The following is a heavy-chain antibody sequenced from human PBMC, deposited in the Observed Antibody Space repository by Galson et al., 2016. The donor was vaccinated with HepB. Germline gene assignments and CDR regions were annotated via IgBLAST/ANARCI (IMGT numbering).Heavy chain of an antibody. CDR2: ISSSGAYI. CDR3: ARGPSRVFWSGYFH. Sequence: SLRLSCAASGFTFGTYSMNWVRQAPGKGLEWVSSISSSGAYIYYADSLKGRFTISRDNANSSLYPQMNSLRAEDTAIYYCARGPSRVFWSGYFHWGQGTLVTVSS. V-gene: IGHV3-21*01. J-gene: IGHJ4*02. CDR1: GFTFGTYS. D-gene: IGHD3-3*01.